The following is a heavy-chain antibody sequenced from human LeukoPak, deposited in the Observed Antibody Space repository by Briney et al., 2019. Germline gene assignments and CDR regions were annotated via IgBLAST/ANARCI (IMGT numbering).Heavy chain of an antibody. V-gene: IGHV3-74*01. J-gene: IGHJ4*02. D-gene: IGHD2-21*02. CDR1: GFTFSSYW. Sequence: PGGSLKLSCAASGFTFSSYWMHWVRQAPGKGLVWVSRINSDGSSTSYADSVKGRFTISRDSAKNTLYLQMNSMRAEDTAAYYCALTQHFDYWGQGTLVTVSS. CDR2: INSDGSST. CDR3: ALTQHFDY.